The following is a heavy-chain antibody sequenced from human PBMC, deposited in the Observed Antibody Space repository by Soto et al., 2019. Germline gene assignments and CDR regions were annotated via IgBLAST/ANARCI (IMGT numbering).Heavy chain of an antibody. D-gene: IGHD6-13*01. CDR3: ARPSEQQLENWFDP. J-gene: IGHJ5*02. V-gene: IGHV1-8*01. Sequence: QVRLVQSGAEVKKPGASVKVSCKASGYTFTSYDINWVRQATGQGLEWMGWMNPNSGNTGYAQKFQGRVTMTRNTSISTAYMELSSLRSEATAVYYCARPSEQQLENWFDPWGQGTLVTVSS. CDR2: MNPNSGNT. CDR1: GYTFTSYD.